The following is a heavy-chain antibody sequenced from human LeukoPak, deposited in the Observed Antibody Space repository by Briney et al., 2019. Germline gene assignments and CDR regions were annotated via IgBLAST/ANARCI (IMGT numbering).Heavy chain of an antibody. CDR2: IYGTRST. CDR3: ARYDSRGSASTRFDY. Sequence: KPSETLSLTCTVSGGSISSYYWSWIRQPPGKGLEWIGRIYGTRSTSYNPSLMNRVTMSVDTSKNHFSLQLTSVTAADTAVYYCARYDSRGSASTRFDYWGQGILVTISS. CDR1: GGSISSYY. V-gene: IGHV4-4*09. D-gene: IGHD3-16*01. J-gene: IGHJ4*02.